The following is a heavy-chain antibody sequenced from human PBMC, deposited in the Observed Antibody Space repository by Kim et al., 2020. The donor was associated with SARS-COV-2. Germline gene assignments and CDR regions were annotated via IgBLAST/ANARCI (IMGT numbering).Heavy chain of an antibody. V-gene: IGHV3-15*01. Sequence: AAPVKGRFTISRDDSKNTLYLQMNSLKTEDTAVYYCTTDYYDSSGYPMGYWGQGTLVTVSS. CDR3: TTDYYDSSGYPMGY. J-gene: IGHJ4*02. D-gene: IGHD3-22*01.